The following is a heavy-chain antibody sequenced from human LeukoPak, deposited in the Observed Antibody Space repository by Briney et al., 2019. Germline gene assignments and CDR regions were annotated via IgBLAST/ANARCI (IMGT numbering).Heavy chain of an antibody. CDR2: IYPGDSDT. V-gene: IGHV5-51*01. J-gene: IGHJ4*02. Sequence: GESLKISGKGSGYIFTSYWIGWVRQLPGKGVEWMGIIYPGDSDTRYSPSFQGQVTISADKSISTAYLQWSSLKASDTAMYYCARLSRDGYNYFDYWGQGTLVTVSS. D-gene: IGHD5-24*01. CDR3: ARLSRDGYNYFDY. CDR1: GYIFTSYW.